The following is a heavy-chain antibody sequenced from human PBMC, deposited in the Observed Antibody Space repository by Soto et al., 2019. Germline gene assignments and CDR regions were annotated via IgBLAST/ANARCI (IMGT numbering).Heavy chain of an antibody. V-gene: IGHV3-9*01. J-gene: IGHJ4*02. CDR2: ISWNSGSI. CDR1: GFTFDDYA. Sequence: EVQLVESGGGLVQPGRSLRLSCAASGFTFDDYAMHWVRQAPGKGLEWVSGISWNSGSIGYADSVKGRFTISRDNAKNSLYLQMNSLRAEDTALYYCAKDRPVRGATPLSFDYWGQGTLVTVSS. D-gene: IGHD3-10*01. CDR3: AKDRPVRGATPLSFDY.